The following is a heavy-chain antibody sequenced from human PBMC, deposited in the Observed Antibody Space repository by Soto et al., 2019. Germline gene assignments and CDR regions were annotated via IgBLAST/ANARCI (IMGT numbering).Heavy chain of an antibody. V-gene: IGHV3-7*04. CDR3: ARGTTVTDDAFDI. CDR1: GFTFSNAW. J-gene: IGHJ3*02. CDR2: IKQDGSEK. D-gene: IGHD4-17*01. Sequence: GGSLRLSCAASGFTFSNAWMSWVRQAPGKGLEWVANIKQDGSEKYYVDSVKGRFTISRDNAKNSLYLQMNSLRAEDTAVYYCARGTTVTDDAFDIWGQGTMVTVSS.